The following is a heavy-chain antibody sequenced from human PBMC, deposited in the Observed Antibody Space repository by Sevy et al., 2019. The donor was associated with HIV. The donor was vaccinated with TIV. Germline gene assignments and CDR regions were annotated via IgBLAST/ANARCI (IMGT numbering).Heavy chain of an antibody. J-gene: IGHJ6*03. CDR3: ARDRQDMIGGREKYYYMDV. D-gene: IGHD3-22*01. CDR2: IHKSEIT. V-gene: IGHV4-61*03. CDR1: GGSVTSDNFY. Sequence: SETLSLTCSVSGGSVTSDNFYWSWIRQPPGKGLEWIGYIHKSEITNYNPSLKSRATISVDMSKNHFSLRLSSVTAADTAVYYCARDRQDMIGGREKYYYMDVWGKGTTVTVSS.